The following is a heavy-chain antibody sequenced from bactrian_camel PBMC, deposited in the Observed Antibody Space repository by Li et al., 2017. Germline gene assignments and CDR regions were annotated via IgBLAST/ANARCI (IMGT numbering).Heavy chain of an antibody. CDR1: GFTISSYA. CDR2: INGGGSTT. V-gene: IGHV3S40*01. Sequence: VQLVESGGGLVQPGGSLRLSCAASGFTISSYAMSWVRQSPGKGLEWVSGINGGGSTTYYADSVKGRFTISRDNAKNTVYLQMNSLKPEDTAVYYCAADASDCYERRGYWGQGTQVTVS. D-gene: IGHD3*01. CDR3: AADASDCYERRGY. J-gene: IGHJ6*01.